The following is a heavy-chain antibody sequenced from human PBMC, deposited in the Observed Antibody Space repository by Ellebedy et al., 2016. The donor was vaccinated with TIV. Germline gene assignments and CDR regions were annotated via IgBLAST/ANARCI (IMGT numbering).Heavy chain of an antibody. D-gene: IGHD2-15*01. Sequence: PGGSLRLSCAAPGVTVSSNHMNWVRQAPGKGLEWVSVLQSGGTTHYADSVKGRFTISRDNSKNTLYLQMNSLRAEDTAVYYCTKARDGGGSVDYWGQGTLVTVSS. CDR1: GVTVSSNH. J-gene: IGHJ4*02. V-gene: IGHV3-66*01. CDR2: LQSGGTT. CDR3: TKARDGGGSVDY.